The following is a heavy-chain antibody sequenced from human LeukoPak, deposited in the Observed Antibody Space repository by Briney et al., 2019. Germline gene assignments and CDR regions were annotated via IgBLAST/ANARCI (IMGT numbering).Heavy chain of an antibody. J-gene: IGHJ4*02. D-gene: IGHD6-19*01. V-gene: IGHV3-9*01. CDR3: ARDLDSSGWLNY. Sequence: GGSLRLSCAASGFTFSSYAMSWVRQAPGKGLEWVSGISWNSGGIGYADSVKGRFTISRDNAKNSLYLQMNSLRAEDTAVYYCARDLDSSGWLNYWGQGTLVTVSS. CDR1: GFTFSSYA. CDR2: ISWNSGGI.